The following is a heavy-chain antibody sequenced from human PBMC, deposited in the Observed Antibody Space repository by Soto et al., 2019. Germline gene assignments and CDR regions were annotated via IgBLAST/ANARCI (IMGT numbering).Heavy chain of an antibody. Sequence: AETLSLTGTVSGGSISSYDWGWIRQPPGKGLGWMGDIYYSGSTNYNPSLKSRATISVDTTKNQFSLKLSSVTAADTAVYYCARGDVVVVAATPVYYYYGMDIWGQGTTVTVSS. CDR2: IYYSGST. V-gene: IGHV4-59*01. J-gene: IGHJ6*02. CDR3: ARGDVVVVAATPVYYYYGMDI. CDR1: GGSISSYD. D-gene: IGHD2-15*01.